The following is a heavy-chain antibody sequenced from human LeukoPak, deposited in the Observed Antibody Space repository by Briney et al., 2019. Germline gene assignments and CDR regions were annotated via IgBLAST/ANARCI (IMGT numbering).Heavy chain of an antibody. Sequence: SETLSLTCTVSGGSIRSYNWNWIRQPPGKGLEWIGYVSETGSTNYNSSLENRITLSLDTSKSQISLNLRSATVADTAVYYCARQDALGKFPPPYYMDVWGKGTTVIVS. CDR3: ARQDALGKFPPPYYMDV. V-gene: IGHV4-59*08. J-gene: IGHJ6*03. CDR2: VSETGST. D-gene: IGHD1-26*01. CDR1: GGSIRSYN.